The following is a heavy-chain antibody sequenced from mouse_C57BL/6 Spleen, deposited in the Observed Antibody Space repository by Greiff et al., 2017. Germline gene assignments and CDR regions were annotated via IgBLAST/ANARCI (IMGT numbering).Heavy chain of an antibody. CDR1: GYTFTSYW. CDR3: AIPNWERGYFDV. V-gene: IGHV1-64*01. D-gene: IGHD4-1*01. Sequence: VQLQQPGAELVKPGASVKLSCTASGYTFTSYWMHWVKQRPGQGLEWIGMIHPNSGSTNYNEKFKSKATLTGDKSSSTAYMQLSSLTSEDSAVYDCAIPNWERGYFDVWGTGTTVTVSS. CDR2: IHPNSGST. J-gene: IGHJ1*03.